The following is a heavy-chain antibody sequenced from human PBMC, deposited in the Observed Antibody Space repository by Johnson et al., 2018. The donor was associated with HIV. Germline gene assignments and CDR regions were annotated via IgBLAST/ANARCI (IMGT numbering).Heavy chain of an antibody. CDR1: GFTFDDYA. J-gene: IGHJ3*02. CDR2: ISSSGSPI. D-gene: IGHD5-24*01. V-gene: IGHV3-48*01. CDR3: AREWLYGFDI. Sequence: VQLVESGGVVVQPGGSLRLSCAASGFTFDDYAMHWVRQAPGKGLEWVSYISSSGSPIYYADSVKGRFTISRDNSKNTLYLQMNSLRVEDTAVYYCAREWLYGFDIWGQGTMVTVSS.